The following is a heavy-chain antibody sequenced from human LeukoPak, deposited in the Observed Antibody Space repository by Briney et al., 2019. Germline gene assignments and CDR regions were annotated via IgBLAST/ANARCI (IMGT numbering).Heavy chain of an antibody. D-gene: IGHD1-1*01. CDR3: ARRQGTTLNFDY. V-gene: IGHV1-18*01. J-gene: IGHJ4*02. CDR1: GYXFSSYG. Sequence: GASVKVSCKASGYXFSSYGLSWVRQAPGQGLEWMGWINAYNGNTNYAQNLQGRVTMTTDTSTSTACMELRSLRSDDTAVYYCARRQGTTLNFDYWGQGTLVTVSS. CDR2: INAYNGNT.